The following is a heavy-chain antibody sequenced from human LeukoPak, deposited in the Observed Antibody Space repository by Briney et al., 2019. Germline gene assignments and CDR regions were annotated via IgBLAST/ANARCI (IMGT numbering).Heavy chain of an antibody. V-gene: IGHV4-59*08. CDR3: ARPEASGSSNFDS. Sequence: SETLSLTCTVSGGSISSYYWSWIRQPPGKGLEWIGYIYYSGSTNYNPSLKSRLTISVDTSKNQFSLKLSSVTAADTAVYFCARPEASGSSNFDSWGQGTLVTVPS. D-gene: IGHD3-10*01. CDR1: GGSISSYY. J-gene: IGHJ4*02. CDR2: IYYSGST.